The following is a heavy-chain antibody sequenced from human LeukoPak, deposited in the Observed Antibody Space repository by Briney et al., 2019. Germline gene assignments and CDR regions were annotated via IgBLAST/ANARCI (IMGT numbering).Heavy chain of an antibody. CDR2: IYPGDSDT. V-gene: IGHV5-51*01. CDR3: ARRIRIQLWKRSDAFDI. CDR1: GYSFTSYW. J-gene: IGHJ3*02. D-gene: IGHD5-18*01. Sequence: GESLKISCKGSGYSFTSYWTGWVRQMPGKGLEWMGIIYPGDSDTRYSPSFQGQVTISADKSISTAYQQWGSLKASDTAMYYCARRIRIQLWKRSDAFDIWGQGTMVTVSS.